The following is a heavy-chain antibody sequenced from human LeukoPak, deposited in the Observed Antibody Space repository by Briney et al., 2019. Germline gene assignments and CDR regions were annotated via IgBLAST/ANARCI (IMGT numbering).Heavy chain of an antibody. CDR2: ISAYNGNT. CDR3: ARELGYYDSSGYHYVLGY. D-gene: IGHD3-22*01. V-gene: IGHV1-18*01. Sequence: ASVKVSCKASGYTLSSYGISWVRQAPGQGLEWMGWISAYNGNTKYAQKYQGRVTMTTDTSTSTAYMEMRSLRSDDTAVYYCARELGYYDSSGYHYVLGYWGQGTLVTVSS. CDR1: GYTLSSYG. J-gene: IGHJ4*02.